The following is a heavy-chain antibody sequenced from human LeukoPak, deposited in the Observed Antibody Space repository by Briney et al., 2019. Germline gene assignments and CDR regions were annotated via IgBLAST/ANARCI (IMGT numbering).Heavy chain of an antibody. CDR2: IYYSGIT. D-gene: IGHD5-12*01. V-gene: IGHV4-59*08. J-gene: IGHJ4*02. CDR1: GGSISSYS. Sequence: SETLSLTCAVSGGSISSYSWIWIRQPPGKGLEWIGYIYYSGITNYNPSLKSRVTISVDTSKNQFSLKLSSVTAADTAVYYCARHLYSGYDRVFDYWGQGTLVTVSS. CDR3: ARHLYSGYDRVFDY.